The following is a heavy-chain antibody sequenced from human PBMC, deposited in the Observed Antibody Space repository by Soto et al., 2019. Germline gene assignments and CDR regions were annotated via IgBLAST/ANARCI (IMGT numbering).Heavy chain of an antibody. V-gene: IGHV5-51*01. CDR1: GYRFTSYW. D-gene: IGHD4-17*01. Sequence: GLSLKISCKGSGYRFTSYWIGCVRKMTGKGLEWMGIIYPGASDTRYSPSFQGQVTISADKSISTAYLQWSSLKASDTAMYYCASSTVTIHYYYYYGMDVWGQGTTVTVSS. J-gene: IGHJ6*02. CDR2: IYPGASDT. CDR3: ASSTVTIHYYYYYGMDV.